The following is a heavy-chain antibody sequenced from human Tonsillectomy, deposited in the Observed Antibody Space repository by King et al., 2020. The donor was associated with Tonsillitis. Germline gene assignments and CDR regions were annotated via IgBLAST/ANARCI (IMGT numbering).Heavy chain of an antibody. J-gene: IGHJ5*01. CDR2: IYFSGYT. CDR1: GGSISSSSYY. D-gene: IGHD1-14*01. V-gene: IGHV4-39*01. Sequence: QLQLQESGPGLVKPSETLSLTCTVSGGSISSSSYYWGWIRQPPGKGLEWIGSIYFSGYTYYSPSLKSRVTISVDTSKNQFSLRLSSVTAADTAVYYCVRMGGVGNRPRRFDSWGQGTLVTVS. CDR3: VRMGGVGNRPRRFDS.